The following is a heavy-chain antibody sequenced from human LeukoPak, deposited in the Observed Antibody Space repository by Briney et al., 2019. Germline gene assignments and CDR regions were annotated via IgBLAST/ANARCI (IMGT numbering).Heavy chain of an antibody. CDR3: AKSKSPYPMDYIFDF. Sequence: PEGSLRLSCAASGFSFSSYGMHWVRQAPGKGLEWVAVISNDGSITKYGDSVKGRFTISRDNSKNTLYVQMNSLRTDDAAVYYCAKSKSPYPMDYIFDFWGQGTLVTVSS. V-gene: IGHV3-30*18. CDR1: GFSFSSYG. D-gene: IGHD4-11*01. CDR2: ISNDGSIT. J-gene: IGHJ4*02.